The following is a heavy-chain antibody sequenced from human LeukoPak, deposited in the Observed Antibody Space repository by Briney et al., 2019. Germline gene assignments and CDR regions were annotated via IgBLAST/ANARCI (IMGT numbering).Heavy chain of an antibody. D-gene: IGHD4-17*01. J-gene: IGHJ4*02. Sequence: GRSLRLSCAASGFTFSSYSMNWVRQAPGKGLEWVSYISSSSSTIYYADSVKGRFTISRDNAKNSLYLQMNSLRAEDTAVYYCARGQGTVTTHWGQGTLVTVSS. V-gene: IGHV3-48*01. CDR3: ARGQGTVTTH. CDR2: ISSSSSTI. CDR1: GFTFSSYS.